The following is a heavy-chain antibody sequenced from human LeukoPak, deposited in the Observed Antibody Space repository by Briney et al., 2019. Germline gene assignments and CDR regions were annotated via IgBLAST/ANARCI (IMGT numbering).Heavy chain of an antibody. CDR2: ISSSGSTI. CDR1: GFTFSDYY. J-gene: IGHJ4*02. CDR3: ARDGYYDSSGYPTV. D-gene: IGHD3-22*01. Sequence: GGSLRLSCAASGFTFSDYYMSWIRQAPGKGLEWVSYISSSGSTIYYADSVKGRLTISRDNAKNSLYLQMNSLRAEDTAVYYCARDGYYDSSGYPTVWGQGTLVTVSS. V-gene: IGHV3-11*01.